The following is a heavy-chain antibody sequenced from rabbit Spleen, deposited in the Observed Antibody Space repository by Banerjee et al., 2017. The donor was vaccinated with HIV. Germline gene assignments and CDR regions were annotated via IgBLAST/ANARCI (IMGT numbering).Heavy chain of an antibody. CDR3: ARNLWGGSSL. Sequence: QEQLVESGGGLVQPGGSLTLSCKASGFSLSSSYWICWVRQAPGKGLEWIACIDAGSSGFTYFATWAKGRFAISKTSSTTVTLQMTRLTAADTATYFCARNLWGGSSLWGPGTLVTVS. D-gene: IGHD3-1*01. CDR2: IDAGSSGFT. CDR1: GFSLSSSYW. V-gene: IGHV1S45*01. J-gene: IGHJ6*01.